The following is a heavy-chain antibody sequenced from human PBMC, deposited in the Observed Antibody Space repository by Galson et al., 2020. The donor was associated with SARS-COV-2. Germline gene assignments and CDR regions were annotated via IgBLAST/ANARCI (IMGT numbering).Heavy chain of an antibody. CDR2: ISYDGSNK. D-gene: IGHD2-8*02. CDR1: GFTFSSYA. Sequence: GGSLRLSCAASGFTFSSYAMHWVRQAPGKGLEWVAVISYDGSNKYYADSVKGRFTISRDNSKNTLYLQMNSLRAEDTAVYYCAGELLMGFDYWGQGTLVTVSS. J-gene: IGHJ4*02. CDR3: AGELLMGFDY. V-gene: IGHV3-30*01.